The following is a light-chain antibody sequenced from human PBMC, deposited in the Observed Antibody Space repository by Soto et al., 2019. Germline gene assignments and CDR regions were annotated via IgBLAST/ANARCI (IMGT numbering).Light chain of an antibody. CDR1: QGITSF. V-gene: IGKV1-9*01. CDR2: AAS. Sequence: DIQMTQSPSSLSASVGDRVTITCRASQGITSFLAWYQQKPGKAPNLLIYAASTLHTGVPSRFSGSGSGTDFTLTISSLQPDDFATYYCQHYNSYSEAFGQGTKVDI. CDR3: QHYNSYSEA. J-gene: IGKJ1*01.